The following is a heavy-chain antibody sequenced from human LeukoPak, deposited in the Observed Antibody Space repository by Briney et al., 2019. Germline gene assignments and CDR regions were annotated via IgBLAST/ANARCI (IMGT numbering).Heavy chain of an antibody. CDR3: ARNDEEYSSSSSFDY. Sequence: SETLSLTCTVSGGSISSYYWSWIRQPPGKGLEWIGYIYYSGSTNYNPSLKSRVTISVDTSKNQFSLKLSSVTAADTAVYYCARNDEEYSSSSSFDYWGQGTLVTVSS. D-gene: IGHD6-6*01. V-gene: IGHV4-59*01. CDR1: GGSISSYY. J-gene: IGHJ4*02. CDR2: IYYSGST.